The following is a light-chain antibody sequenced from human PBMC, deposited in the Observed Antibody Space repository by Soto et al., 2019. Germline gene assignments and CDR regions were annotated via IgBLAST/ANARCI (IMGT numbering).Light chain of an antibody. J-gene: IGKJ1*01. CDR1: QSVLHSPTNINY. CDR2: LAS. CDR3: HQYYSTPRT. V-gene: IGKV4-1*01. Sequence: DLVLTQSPDSLAVSLGERATINCKSSQSVLHSPTNINYLAWYQKIPGQPPKLLIYLASSREAGGPDLFSGSVSGSDFTLTVNSLHAEDAAVYYCHQYYSTPRTVGQSTKVEIK.